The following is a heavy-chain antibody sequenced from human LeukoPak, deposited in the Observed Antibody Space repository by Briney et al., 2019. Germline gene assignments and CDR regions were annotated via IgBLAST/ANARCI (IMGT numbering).Heavy chain of an antibody. D-gene: IGHD3-16*02. Sequence: PSETLSLTCTLSGGSISSGDYYWGSIRQPPGKCLEWIVYISYSGTTYYNPSLKGRVTISVDTSKNQFSLKLSSVTAADTAVYYCARAGSIMITFGGVIVTPAFDYWGQGNLVTVSS. J-gene: IGHJ4*02. CDR3: ARAGSIMITFGGVIVTPAFDY. V-gene: IGHV4-30-4*01. CDR1: GGSISSGDYY. CDR2: ISYSGTT.